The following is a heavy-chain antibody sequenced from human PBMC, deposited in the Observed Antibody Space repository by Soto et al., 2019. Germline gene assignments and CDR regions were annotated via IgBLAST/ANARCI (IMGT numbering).Heavy chain of an antibody. CDR2: ISWNSGSI. Sequence: GGSLRLSCAASGFTFDDYAMHWVRPAPGKGLEWVSGISWNSGSIGYADSVKGRFTISRDNAKNSLYLQMNSLRAEDTALYYCAKDKYGDYTGWFDPWGQGTLVTVSP. CDR3: AKDKYGDYTGWFDP. CDR1: GFTFDDYA. V-gene: IGHV3-9*01. D-gene: IGHD4-17*01. J-gene: IGHJ5*02.